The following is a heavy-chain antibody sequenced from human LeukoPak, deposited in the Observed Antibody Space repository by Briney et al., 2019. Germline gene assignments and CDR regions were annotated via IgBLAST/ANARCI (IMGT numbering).Heavy chain of an antibody. CDR1: GFTFSSYA. J-gene: IGHJ6*02. D-gene: IGHD1-26*01. CDR3: ARALNSGSYYGVYYYYGMDV. V-gene: IGHV3-23*01. CDR2: ISGSGGST. Sequence: GGSLRLSCAASGFTFSSYAMSWVRQAPGKGLEWVSAISGSGGSTYYADSVKGRFTISRDNSKNTLYLQMNSLRAEDTAVYYCARALNSGSYYGVYYYYGMDVWGQGTTVTVSS.